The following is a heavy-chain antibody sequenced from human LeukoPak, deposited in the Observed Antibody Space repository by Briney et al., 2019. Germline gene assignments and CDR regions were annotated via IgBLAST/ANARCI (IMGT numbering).Heavy chain of an antibody. CDR2: ISYDGSNK. J-gene: IGHJ6*02. V-gene: IGHV3-30-3*01. CDR3: ARDLSGASTFGYYYYGMDV. Sequence: PGRSLRLSCAASGFTFSSYAMHWVRQAPGKGLEWVAVISYDGSNKYYADSVKGRFTISRDNSKNTLYLQMNSLRAEDTAVYYCARDLSGASTFGYYYYGMDVWGQGTTVTVSS. D-gene: IGHD3-10*01. CDR1: GFTFSSYA.